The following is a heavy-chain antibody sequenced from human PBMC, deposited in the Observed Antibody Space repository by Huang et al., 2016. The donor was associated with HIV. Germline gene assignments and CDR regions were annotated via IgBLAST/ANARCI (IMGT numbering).Heavy chain of an antibody. CDR3: ARLDTARNYYYYGLDV. J-gene: IGHJ6*02. V-gene: IGHV5-51*01. CDR2: IYPDDSAT. D-gene: IGHD5-18*01. Sequence: EEQLVQSGAEVKKPGESLKISCEGSGYSFAKYWIGWVRQMPGKGLEWSGIIYPDDSATRYSPSVQGQVSISADKSISTDYLQWSSLKASDTAMYYCARLDTARNYYYYGLDVWGQGTSVIVSS. CDR1: GYSFAKYW.